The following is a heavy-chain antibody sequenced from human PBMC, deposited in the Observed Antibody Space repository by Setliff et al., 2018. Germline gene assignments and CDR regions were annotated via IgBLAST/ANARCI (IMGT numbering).Heavy chain of an antibody. CDR1: GGSITSYY. J-gene: IGHJ4*02. D-gene: IGHD3-3*01. CDR3: ATWTGYSIDY. Sequence: PSETLSLTCTVSGGSITSYYWSWIRQPPGRGLEWIGFMDYSAITNYNPSLKSRVTVSRDNSKNTLYLQMGSLRAEDMAVYYCATWTGYSIDYWGQGTLVTVSS. CDR2: MDYSAIT. V-gene: IGHV4-59*01.